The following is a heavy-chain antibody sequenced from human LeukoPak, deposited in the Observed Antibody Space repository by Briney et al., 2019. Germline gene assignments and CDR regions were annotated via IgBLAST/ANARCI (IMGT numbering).Heavy chain of an antibody. CDR1: GLTFSNHW. V-gene: IGHV3-7*02. J-gene: IGHJ5*02. CDR2: IKQDGGET. Sequence: PGGSVRLSCAASGLTFSNHWMSWVRQAPGIGLECVANIKQDGGETYYMNSVKGRFTISRDNAKNALYLHMSRLRVEDTAVYYCASLGSGYYVNFFDPWGQGTLVTVSS. D-gene: IGHD3-3*01. CDR3: ASLGSGYYVNFFDP.